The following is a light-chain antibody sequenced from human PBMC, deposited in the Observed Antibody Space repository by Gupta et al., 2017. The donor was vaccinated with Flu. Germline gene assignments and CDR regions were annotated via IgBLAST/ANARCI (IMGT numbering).Light chain of an antibody. CDR3: CSYIGGSSWV. CDR1: SSDVWGYNL. V-gene: IGLV2-23*02. J-gene: IGLJ3*02. Sequence: SAPTQPSAASGAPGPSISTSRSGTSSDVWGYNLFLWYPHHPARAPKHMIYEVRKRPSGVSSRFSGSKSGNTASLTISGLQAEDEADYYCCSYIGGSSWVFGGGTKLTVL. CDR2: EVR.